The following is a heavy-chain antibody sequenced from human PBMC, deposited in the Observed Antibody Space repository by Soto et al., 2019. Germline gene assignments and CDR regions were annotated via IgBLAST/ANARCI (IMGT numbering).Heavy chain of an antibody. V-gene: IGHV3-74*01. CDR1: GFTFSSYW. Sequence: GGSLRLSCAASGFTFSSYWMHWVRQAPGKGLVWVSRINSDGSSTSYADSVKGRFAISRDNAKNTLYLQMNSLRAEDTAVYYCAIRASYYDSSGYFDYWGQGTLVTVSS. J-gene: IGHJ4*02. CDR2: INSDGSST. D-gene: IGHD3-22*01. CDR3: AIRASYYDSSGYFDY.